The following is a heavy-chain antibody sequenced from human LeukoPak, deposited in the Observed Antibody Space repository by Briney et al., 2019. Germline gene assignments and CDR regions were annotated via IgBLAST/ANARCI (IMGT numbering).Heavy chain of an antibody. CDR1: GYSISSGYY. CDR2: IYHSGST. J-gene: IGHJ5*02. V-gene: IGHV4-38-2*02. Sequence: SETLSLTCTVSGYSISSGYYWGWIRQPPGKGLEWIGSIYHSGSTYYNPSLKSRVTISVDTSKNQFSLKLSSVTAADTAVYYCARQLKIVVVTAILGIGGNWFDPWGQGTLVTVSS. CDR3: ARQLKIVVVTAILGIGGNWFDP. D-gene: IGHD2-21*02.